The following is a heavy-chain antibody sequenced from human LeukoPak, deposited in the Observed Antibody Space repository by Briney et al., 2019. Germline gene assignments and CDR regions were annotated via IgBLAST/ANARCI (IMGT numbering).Heavy chain of an antibody. D-gene: IGHD3-16*01. CDR2: INPNSGGT. Sequence: GASVKVSCKASGYTFTGYHIHWVRQAPGQGLEWMGWINPNSGGTNYTQNFEGRVTMTRDTSITTAYMELRRLTSDDTAVYYCARVGLKYDYDYWGQGTLVTVSS. V-gene: IGHV1-2*02. J-gene: IGHJ4*02. CDR3: ARVGLKYDYDY. CDR1: GYTFTGYH.